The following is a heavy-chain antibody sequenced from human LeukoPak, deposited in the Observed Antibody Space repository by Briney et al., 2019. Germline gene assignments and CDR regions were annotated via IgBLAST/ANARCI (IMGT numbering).Heavy chain of an antibody. CDR2: ISYDGSNK. V-gene: IGHV3-30-3*01. CDR3: ARGARLGYCSGGSCPYYYGMDV. D-gene: IGHD2-15*01. CDR1: GFTFSSYA. J-gene: IGHJ6*02. Sequence: PGGSLRLSCAASGFTFSSYAMHWVRQAPGKGLEWVAVISYDGSNKYYADSVKGRFTISRDNSKNTLYLQMNSLRAEDTAVYYCARGARLGYCSGGSCPYYYGMDVWGQGTTVTVSS.